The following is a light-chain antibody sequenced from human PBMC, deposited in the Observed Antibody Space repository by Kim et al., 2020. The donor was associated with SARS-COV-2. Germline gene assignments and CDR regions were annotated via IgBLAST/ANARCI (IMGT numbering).Light chain of an antibody. V-gene: IGKV3-15*01. CDR3: QQYNNWPPVT. J-gene: IGKJ4*01. CDR2: GAS. CDR1: QSVGNN. Sequence: SPGERATLACSASQSVGNNLAWYQQKPGQAPRLLIYGASASATGVPARFSGSGSGTEFTLTISSLQSEDFAAYYCQQYNNWPPVTFGGGTKVDIK.